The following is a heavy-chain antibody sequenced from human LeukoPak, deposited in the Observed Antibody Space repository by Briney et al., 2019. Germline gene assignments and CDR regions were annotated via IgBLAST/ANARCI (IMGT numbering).Heavy chain of an antibody. CDR1: GYTFTSYD. CDR3: ARGAPSSNWFDP. V-gene: IGHV1-8*01. CDR2: MNPNSGNT. J-gene: IGHJ5*02. Sequence: GASVKVSCKASGYTFTSYDINWVRQATGQGLEWMGWMNPNSGNTGYAQKFQGRVTMTRNTSISTAYMELSSLRSEDTAVYYCARGAPSSNWFDPWGQGTLVTVSS.